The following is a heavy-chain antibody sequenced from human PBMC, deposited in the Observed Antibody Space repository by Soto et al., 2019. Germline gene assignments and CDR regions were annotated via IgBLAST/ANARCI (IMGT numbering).Heavy chain of an antibody. V-gene: IGHV4-31*03. J-gene: IGHJ6*02. CDR2: IYYSGST. CDR3: XXXXXXXXXXXXXXXXGHYGMDV. Sequence: QVQLQESGPGLVKPSQTLSLTCTVSGGSISSGGYYWSWIRQHPGKGLEWIGYIYYSGSTYYNPSLKSRVTLSVDTXXXQXXXXXXXXXXXXXXXXXXXXXXXXXXXXXXXXXGHYGMDVWGQGTTVTVSS. CDR1: GGSISSGGYY.